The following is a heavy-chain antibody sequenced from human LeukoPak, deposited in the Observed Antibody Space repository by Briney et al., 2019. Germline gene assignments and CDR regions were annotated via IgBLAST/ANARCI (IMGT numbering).Heavy chain of an antibody. V-gene: IGHV4-59*01. CDR2: IYYSGST. CDR3: ARGGLAYCGGDCSSHFDY. CDR1: GGSISSYY. Sequence: PSETLSLTCTVSGGSISSYYWSWIRQPPGKGLEWIGYIYYSGSTNYNPSLKSRVTISVDTSKNQFSLKLSSVTAADTAVYYCARGGLAYCGGDCSSHFDYWGQGTLVTVSS. D-gene: IGHD2-21*02. J-gene: IGHJ4*02.